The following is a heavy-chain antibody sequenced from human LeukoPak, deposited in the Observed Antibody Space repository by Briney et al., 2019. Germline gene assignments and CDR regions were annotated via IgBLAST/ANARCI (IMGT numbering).Heavy chain of an antibody. Sequence: GGSLRLSCAASGFTFSSYAMSWVRQAPGKGLEWVSAISGSGGSTYYADSVKGRFTISRDNSKNTLYLQMNSLRTEDTAVYYCARIIGDRGGFDYWGQGTLVTVSS. CDR3: ARIIGDRGGFDY. D-gene: IGHD2-21*02. J-gene: IGHJ4*02. V-gene: IGHV3-23*01. CDR2: ISGSGGST. CDR1: GFTFSSYA.